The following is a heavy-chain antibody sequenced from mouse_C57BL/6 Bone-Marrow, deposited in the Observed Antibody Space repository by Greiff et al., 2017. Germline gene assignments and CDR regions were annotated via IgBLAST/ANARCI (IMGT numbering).Heavy chain of an antibody. Sequence: QVQLQQPGAELVMPGASVKLSCKASGYTFTSYWMHWVKQRPGQGLEWIGEIVPSDSYTNYNQKFKGKSTLTVDKSSSTAYMQLSSLTSEDSAVYYCAREIYYYGSSPPWFAYWGQGTLVTVSA. CDR1: GYTFTSYW. V-gene: IGHV1-69*01. CDR2: IVPSDSYT. J-gene: IGHJ3*01. D-gene: IGHD1-1*01. CDR3: AREIYYYGSSPPWFAY.